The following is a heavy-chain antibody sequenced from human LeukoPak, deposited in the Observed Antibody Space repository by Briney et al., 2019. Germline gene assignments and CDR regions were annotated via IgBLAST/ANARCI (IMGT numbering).Heavy chain of an antibody. CDR1: GHTFSNYA. J-gene: IGHJ5*02. V-gene: IGHV1-3*01. CDR2: INAGKGNT. Sequence: GASVTVSCTASGHTFSNYAIHWVRQAPGQRLEWMGWINAGKGNTKYSQKFQGRVTITRDTSAATAYMELSSLRSEDTAVYYCAFTTYYYDSSGYSSRWLDPWGQGTLVTVSS. D-gene: IGHD3-22*01. CDR3: AFTTYYYDSSGYSSRWLDP.